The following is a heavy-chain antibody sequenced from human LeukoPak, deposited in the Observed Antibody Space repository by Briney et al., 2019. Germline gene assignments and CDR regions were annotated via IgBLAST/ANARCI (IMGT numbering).Heavy chain of an antibody. Sequence: GGSLRLSCAASGLRFSDYYVSWIRQVPGKGLQWVSYISSGGDIMHYADSVKGRFTSSRDNAKNSGYLEMNSLGAEDTAVYYCATNLIGAGEYFQQWGQGTLVTVSS. V-gene: IGHV3-11*01. D-gene: IGHD2/OR15-2a*01. CDR3: ATNLIGAGEYFQQ. CDR2: ISSGGDIM. CDR1: GLRFSDYY. J-gene: IGHJ1*01.